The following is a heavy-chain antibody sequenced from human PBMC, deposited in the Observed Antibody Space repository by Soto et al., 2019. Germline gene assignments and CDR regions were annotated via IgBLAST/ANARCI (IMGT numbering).Heavy chain of an antibody. CDR3: VKVSTFYDILTGYYSTNFFDP. V-gene: IGHV3-64D*06. CDR1: GFPFSEYS. J-gene: IGHJ5*02. CDR2: ISSDGDIT. Sequence: GSLRLSCSASGFPFSEYSMHWVRQAPGKGLQYVSTISSDGDITYYADSVKGRFTISRDNSKNTLYLQMNSLRPEDTAVYYCVKVSTFYDILTGYYSTNFFDPWGQGTLVTVSS. D-gene: IGHD3-9*01.